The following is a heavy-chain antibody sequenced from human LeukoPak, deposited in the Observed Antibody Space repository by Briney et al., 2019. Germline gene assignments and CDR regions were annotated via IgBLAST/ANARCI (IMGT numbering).Heavy chain of an antibody. CDR2: IYVSGSA. CDR1: GGSISSYY. V-gene: IGHV4-4*07. CDR3: AAGAVAADFDY. J-gene: IGHJ4*01. Sequence: SETLSLTCTVSGGSISSYYWSWIRQPAGKGLEWIGRIYVSGSANYNPSLKSRVTMSVDTSKNQLSLKLSSVTAADTAVYYCAAGAVAADFDYWGHGTLVTVSS. D-gene: IGHD6-19*01.